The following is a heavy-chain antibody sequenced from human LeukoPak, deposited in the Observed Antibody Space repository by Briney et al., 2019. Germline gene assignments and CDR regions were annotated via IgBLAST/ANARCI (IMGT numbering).Heavy chain of an antibody. D-gene: IGHD3-10*01. CDR2: INPSGGST. CDR3: ARDRSLAPHRSNWFDP. CDR1: GYTFTSYY. J-gene: IGHJ5*02. V-gene: IGHV1-46*01. Sequence: ASVKVSCKASGYTFTSYYMRWVRQAPGQGLEWMGIINPSGGSTSYAQKFQGRVTMTRDTSTSTVYMELSSLRSEDTAVYYCARDRSLAPHRSNWFDPWGQGTLVTVSS.